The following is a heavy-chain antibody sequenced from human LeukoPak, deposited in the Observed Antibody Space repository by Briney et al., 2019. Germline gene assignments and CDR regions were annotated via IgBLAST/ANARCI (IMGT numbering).Heavy chain of an antibody. CDR1: GFTFSSYG. J-gene: IGHJ6*03. CDR2: IRYDGSNK. CDR3: ASSGEQDYYYYMDV. Sequence: GGSLRLSCAASGFTFSSYGMHWVRQAPGKGLEWVAFIRYDGSNKYYADSVKGRFTISRDNSKNTLYLQTNSLRAEDTAVYYCASSGEQDYYYYMDVWGKGTTVTVSS. V-gene: IGHV3-30*02.